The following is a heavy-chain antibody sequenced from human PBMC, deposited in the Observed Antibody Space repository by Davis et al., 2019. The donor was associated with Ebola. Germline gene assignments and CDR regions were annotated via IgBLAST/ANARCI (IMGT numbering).Heavy chain of an antibody. J-gene: IGHJ3*01. CDR3: AKDNRNIWSEV. V-gene: IGHV3-23*01. D-gene: IGHD2/OR15-2a*01. CDR1: GFIFRSYV. CDR2: LGTSADT. Sequence: GESLKISCAASGFIFRSYVMSWVRQAPGKGLEWVSTLGTSADTYYADSVKGRFTISRGNSRNTLYLQMSGLRVEDTAIYYCAKDNRNIWSEVWGQGTMVTVSS.